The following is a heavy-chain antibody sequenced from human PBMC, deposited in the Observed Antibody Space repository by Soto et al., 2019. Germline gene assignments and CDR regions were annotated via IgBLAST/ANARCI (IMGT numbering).Heavy chain of an antibody. CDR2: ISAYNANA. J-gene: IGHJ4*02. D-gene: IGHD6-13*01. V-gene: IGHV1-18*01. Sequence: QIQMLQSGAEVKKPGASVKVTCKASGYTFRKFGISWVRQAPGQGLEWMGWISAYNANANYAQKFQGRLTMTADTSTSTAYMELRSLRSDDTAVYYCARENSHFDYWGQGTLVTVSS. CDR3: ARENSHFDY. CDR1: GYTFRKFG.